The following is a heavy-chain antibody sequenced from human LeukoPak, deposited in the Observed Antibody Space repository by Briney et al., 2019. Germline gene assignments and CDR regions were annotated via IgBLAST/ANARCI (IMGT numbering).Heavy chain of an antibody. V-gene: IGHV1-2*02. CDR2: ISPNSGGT. CDR1: GYTFTGYY. J-gene: IGHJ3*02. D-gene: IGHD3-22*01. CDR3: ARGLTIIRTAPRAPLDI. Sequence: ASVKVSCKASGYTFTGYYIHWVRQAPGQGLEWMGWISPNSGGTNSAQKFQGRVTMTRDASISTAYMELSRLRSDDTAVYYCARGLTIIRTAPRAPLDIWGQGTMVTVSS.